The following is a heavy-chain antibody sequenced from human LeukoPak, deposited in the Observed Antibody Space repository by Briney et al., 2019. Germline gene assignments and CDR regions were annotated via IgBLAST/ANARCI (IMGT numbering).Heavy chain of an antibody. J-gene: IGHJ5*02. Sequence: GGSLRLSCAASGFTFSSYWMSWVRQAPGKGLEWVANIKQDGSEKYYVDSVKGRFTISRDNAKNSLYLQMNSLRVEDTAVYYCARGPEYYDILTGYYNAHNWFDPWGQGTLVTVSS. CDR3: ARGPEYYDILTGYYNAHNWFDP. D-gene: IGHD3-9*01. V-gene: IGHV3-7*03. CDR2: IKQDGSEK. CDR1: GFTFSSYW.